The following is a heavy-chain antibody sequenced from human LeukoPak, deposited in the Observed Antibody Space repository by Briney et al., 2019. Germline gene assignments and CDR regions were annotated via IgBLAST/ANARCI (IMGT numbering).Heavy chain of an antibody. CDR3: ARAGRYGSGSYFVDY. CDR2: FSGYNGKT. D-gene: IGHD3-10*01. V-gene: IGHV1-18*01. J-gene: IGHJ4*02. Sequence: ASVNVSCKASHYTFTSYVIIWVRQAPGQGRGGLGGFSGYNGKTHYAQKVQGRVTMTKDTSTTPAQMELRSLRSDDTAVYYCARAGRYGSGSYFVDYWGQGTLVTVSS. CDR1: HYTFTSYV.